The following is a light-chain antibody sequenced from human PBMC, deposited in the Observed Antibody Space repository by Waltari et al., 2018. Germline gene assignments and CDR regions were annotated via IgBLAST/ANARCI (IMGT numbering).Light chain of an antibody. CDR1: QSVSSSY. CDR3: QQYGSSPLYT. CDR2: GAS. Sequence: EIVLTQSPGTLSLSPGERATLSCRASQSVSSSYVAWYQQKPGQAPRLLIYGASSRATGIPDRFSGSGSGTDFTLTISRLEPEDFAVYYCQQYGSSPLYTFGQGTKLEIK. J-gene: IGKJ2*01. V-gene: IGKV3-20*01.